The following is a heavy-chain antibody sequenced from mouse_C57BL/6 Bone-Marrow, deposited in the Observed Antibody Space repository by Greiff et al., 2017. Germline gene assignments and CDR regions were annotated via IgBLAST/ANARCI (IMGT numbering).Heavy chain of an antibody. Sequence: QVQLQQSGAELVRPGTSVKMSCKASGYTFTNYWIGWAKQRPGHGLEWIGDIYPGGGYTNYNEKFKGKATMTADKCSSTAYMQFSSLTSEDSAINYGARREYGSSYGFAYWGQGTLVTVSA. D-gene: IGHD1-1*01. J-gene: IGHJ3*01. V-gene: IGHV1-63*01. CDR2: IYPGGGYT. CDR3: ARREYGSSYGFAY. CDR1: GYTFTNYW.